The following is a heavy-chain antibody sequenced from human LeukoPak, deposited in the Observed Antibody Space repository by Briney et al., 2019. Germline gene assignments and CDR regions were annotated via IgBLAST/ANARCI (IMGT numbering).Heavy chain of an antibody. CDR2: ISGSGGST. CDR3: AKDVPRYCSGGSCYSPAFDI. D-gene: IGHD2-15*01. Sequence: PGGSLRLSCAASGFTFSGYAMSWVRQAPGRGLEWVSAISGSGGSTYYADSVKGRFTISRDNSKNTLYLQMNSLRAEDTAVYYCAKDVPRYCSGGSCYSPAFDIWGQGTMVTVSS. V-gene: IGHV3-23*01. CDR1: GFTFSGYA. J-gene: IGHJ3*02.